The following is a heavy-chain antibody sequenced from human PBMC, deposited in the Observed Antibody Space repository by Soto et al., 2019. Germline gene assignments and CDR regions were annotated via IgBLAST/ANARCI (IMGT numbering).Heavy chain of an antibody. CDR2: IYASGST. CDR1: GGSISSSSLQ. V-gene: IGHV4-61*02. D-gene: IGHD3-3*01. Sequence: SETLSLTCIVSGGSISSSSLQWGWIRQPAGKGLEWIGRIYASGSTNYNPSLKGRVTMSVATSKNQFSLKLSSMTAADTAVYYCARGGMVIIPSATAFDYWGQGTLVTVSS. CDR3: ARGGMVIIPSATAFDY. J-gene: IGHJ4*02.